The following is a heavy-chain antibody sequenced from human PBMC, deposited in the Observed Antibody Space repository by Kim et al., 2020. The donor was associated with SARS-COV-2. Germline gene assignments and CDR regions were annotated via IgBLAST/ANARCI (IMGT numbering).Heavy chain of an antibody. V-gene: IGHV4-38-2*01. CDR3: AWMFAGISYNVDV. J-gene: IGHJ3*01. Sequence: SETLSLTCSVSGSSIGIGYYWAWVRQPPGRGLEWVGIISHSGLTNYNPSLLSRLTLSVDTSKKLFSLMLTSVTAADTAIYYCAWMFAGISYNVDVWGRGPMDTVSS. D-gene: IGHD1-20*01. CDR1: GSSIGIGYY. CDR2: ISHSGLT.